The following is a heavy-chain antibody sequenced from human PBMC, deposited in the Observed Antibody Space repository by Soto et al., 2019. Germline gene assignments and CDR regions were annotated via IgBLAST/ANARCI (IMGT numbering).Heavy chain of an antibody. Sequence: SSETLSLTCTVSGGSISSYYWSWIRQPPGKGLEWIGYIYYSGSTNYNPSLKSRVTISVDTSKNQFSLKLSSVTAADTAVYYCARLRTAYCSGGSCYKYRDYYYYMDVWGKGTTVTVSS. CDR2: IYYSGST. V-gene: IGHV4-59*08. CDR3: ARLRTAYCSGGSCYKYRDYYYYMDV. CDR1: GGSISSYY. J-gene: IGHJ6*03. D-gene: IGHD2-15*01.